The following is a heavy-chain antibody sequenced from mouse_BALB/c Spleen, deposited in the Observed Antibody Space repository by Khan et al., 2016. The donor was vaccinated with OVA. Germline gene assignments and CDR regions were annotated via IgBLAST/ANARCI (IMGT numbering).Heavy chain of an antibody. CDR2: IHYGGNT. Sequence: EGQRQESGPDLVKPSQSLSLTCTVTGYSITSGYSWHWIRQFPGDKLEWMGYIHYGGNTNYNPSPKSRLSSTRTTPSNQFLLQLNSVTTKDTATYYCARAGRWFHFWGQGSLVTVPA. CDR1: GYSITSGYS. V-gene: IGHV3-1*02. J-gene: IGHJ3*01. CDR3: ARAGRWFHF.